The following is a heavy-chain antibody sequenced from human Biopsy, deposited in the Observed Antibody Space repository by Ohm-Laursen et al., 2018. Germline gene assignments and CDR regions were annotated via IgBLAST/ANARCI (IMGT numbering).Heavy chain of an antibody. CDR3: ARVEAGTYDALDI. D-gene: IGHD1-26*01. V-gene: IGHV4-59*01. Sequence: GTLSLTCGVSGGSMTGYEWSWIRLAPGKGLEWIGYIYYSGGTKYNPSLASRVTFSVDMSKSQFSLKLYSVTAADTAVYYCARVEAGTYDALDIWGQGTPVAVSA. CDR1: GGSMTGYE. CDR2: IYYSGGT. J-gene: IGHJ3*02.